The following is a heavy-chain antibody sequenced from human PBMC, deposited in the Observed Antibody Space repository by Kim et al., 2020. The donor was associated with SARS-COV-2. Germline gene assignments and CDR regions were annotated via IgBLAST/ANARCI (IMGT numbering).Heavy chain of an antibody. CDR3: ARDAVRRATVTTSWFDP. D-gene: IGHD4-17*01. V-gene: IGHV1-46*01. Sequence: FQGRVTMTRDTSTSTVYMELSSLRSEDTAVYYCARDAVRRATVTTSWFDPWGQGTLVTVSS. J-gene: IGHJ5*02.